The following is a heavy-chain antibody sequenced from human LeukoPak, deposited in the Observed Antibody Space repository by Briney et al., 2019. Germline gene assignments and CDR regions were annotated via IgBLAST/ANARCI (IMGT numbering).Heavy chain of an antibody. V-gene: IGHV3-9*01. D-gene: IGHD2-21*02. Sequence: GGSLRLSCAASGFTFDDYAMHWVRHAPGKGLEWVSGISWNSGSIGYADSVKGRFTISRDNAKNSLYLQMNSLRAEDTALYYCAKDFDDSPWLAFDIWGQGTMVTVSS. CDR3: AKDFDDSPWLAFDI. CDR1: GFTFDDYA. CDR2: ISWNSGSI. J-gene: IGHJ3*02.